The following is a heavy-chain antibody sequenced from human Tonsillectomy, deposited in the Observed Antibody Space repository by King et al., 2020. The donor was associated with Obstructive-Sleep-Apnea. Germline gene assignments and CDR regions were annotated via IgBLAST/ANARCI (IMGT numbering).Heavy chain of an antibody. D-gene: IGHD1-26*01. V-gene: IGHV3-64*01. Sequence: VQLVESGGGLVQPGGSLRLSCAASGFTFSSYAMHWVRQAPGKGLEYVSAISSNGGSTYYANSVKGRFTISRDNSKNTLYLQMGSLRAEDMAVYYCAGDGTLSGGRTHSFDYWGQGTLVTVSS. CDR2: ISSNGGST. J-gene: IGHJ4*02. CDR1: GFTFSSYA. CDR3: AGDGTLSGGRTHSFDY.